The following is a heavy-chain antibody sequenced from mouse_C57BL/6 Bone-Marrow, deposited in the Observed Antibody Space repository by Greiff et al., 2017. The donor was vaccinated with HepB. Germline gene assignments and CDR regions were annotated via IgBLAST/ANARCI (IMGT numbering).Heavy chain of an antibody. J-gene: IGHJ2*01. V-gene: IGHV1-72*01. Sequence: QVQLQQPGAELVKPGASVKLSCKASGYTFTSYWMHWVKQRPGRGLEWMGRIDPNSGGTKYNEKFKSKATLTVDKPSSTAYMQLSSLTSEDSAVYYCARRDYYGSSYPFDYWGQVTTLTVSS. CDR3: ARRDYYGSSYPFDY. CDR2: IDPNSGGT. CDR1: GYTFTSYW. D-gene: IGHD1-1*01.